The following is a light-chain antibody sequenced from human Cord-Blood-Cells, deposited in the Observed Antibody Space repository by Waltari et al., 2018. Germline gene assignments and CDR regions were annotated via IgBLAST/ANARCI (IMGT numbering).Light chain of an antibody. CDR1: QSVSSY. CDR2: DAS. Sequence: EIVLTQSPATLSLSPGERATLSCRASQSVSSYLAWYQQKPGQAPRLLLYDASNRATGSPASFSGSGSGTDFTLTISSLEPEDFAVYYCQQRSNWPPYTFGQGTKLEIK. J-gene: IGKJ2*01. V-gene: IGKV3-11*01. CDR3: QQRSNWPPYT.